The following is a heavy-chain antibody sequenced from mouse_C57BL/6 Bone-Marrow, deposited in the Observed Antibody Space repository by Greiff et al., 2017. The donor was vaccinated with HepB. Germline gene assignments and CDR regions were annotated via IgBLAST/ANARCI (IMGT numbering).Heavy chain of an antibody. CDR1: GYTFTSYW. D-gene: IGHD1-1*01. CDR3: TSYYGSSTYFDV. J-gene: IGHJ1*03. V-gene: IGHV1-5*01. Sequence: EVQLQQSGTVLSRPGASVKMSCKTSGYTFTSYWMHWVKQRPGQGLEWIGAIYPGNSDTSYNQKFKGKAKLTAVTSASTAYMELSSLTNEDSAVYYCTSYYGSSTYFDVWGTGTTVTVSS. CDR2: IYPGNSDT.